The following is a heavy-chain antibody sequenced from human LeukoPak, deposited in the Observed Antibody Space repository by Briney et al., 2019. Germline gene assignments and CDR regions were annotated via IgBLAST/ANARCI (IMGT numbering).Heavy chain of an antibody. Sequence: GGSLRLSCSASGFTFSSYAMHWVRQAPGKGLEYVSAISSNGGGTYYADSVKGRFTISRDNSKNTLYLQMSSLRAEDTAVYYCVKDTRSYSSGWTSLDYWGQGTLVTVSS. J-gene: IGHJ4*02. CDR3: VKDTRSYSSGWTSLDY. V-gene: IGHV3-64D*09. CDR2: ISSNGGGT. D-gene: IGHD6-19*01. CDR1: GFTFSSYA.